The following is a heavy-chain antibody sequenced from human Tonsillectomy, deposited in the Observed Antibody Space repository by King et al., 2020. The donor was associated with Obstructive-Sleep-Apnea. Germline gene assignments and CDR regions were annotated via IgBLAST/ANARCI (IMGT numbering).Heavy chain of an antibody. CDR1: GGSIRSYY. D-gene: IGHD6-19*01. Sequence: VQLQESGPGLVKPSETLSLTCTVSGGSIRSYYWSWIRQPPGKGLEWIGYIYYSGSTNYNPSLKSRVTISVDTSKNQFSRKLGSVTAADTAVYYCARNGYSSGFYYFGYWGQGTLVTVSS. J-gene: IGHJ4*02. CDR2: IYYSGST. CDR3: ARNGYSSGFYYFGY. V-gene: IGHV4-59*08.